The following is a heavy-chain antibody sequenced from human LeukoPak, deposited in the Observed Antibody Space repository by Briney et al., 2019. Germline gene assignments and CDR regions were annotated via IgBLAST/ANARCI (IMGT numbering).Heavy chain of an antibody. CDR1: GGTFSSYA. J-gene: IGHJ4*02. D-gene: IGHD3-22*01. CDR2: IIPIFGTA. CDR3: AREAGHYDSSGYLDFDY. V-gene: IGHV1-69*06. Sequence: SVKVSCKASGGTFSSYAISWVRQAPGQGLEWMGRIIPIFGTANYAQKFQGRVTITADKSTSTAYMELSSLRSEDTAVYYCAREAGHYDSSGYLDFDYWGQGTLVTVSS.